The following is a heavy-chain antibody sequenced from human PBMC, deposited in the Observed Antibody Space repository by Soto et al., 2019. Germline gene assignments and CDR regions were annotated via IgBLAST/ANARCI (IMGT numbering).Heavy chain of an antibody. V-gene: IGHV4-4*07. CDR2: IYRSGGT. Sequence: PSETLSLTCSVSGGSISTYYWSWIRQSAGKGLEWIGRIYRSGGTNFNPSLMSRVSMSVDTSKNQFSLKLSSVVAADTAVYYCARGAAAGVDYGMDVWGQGTTVTVSS. CDR3: ARGAAAGVDYGMDV. CDR1: GGSISTYY. J-gene: IGHJ6*02. D-gene: IGHD6-13*01.